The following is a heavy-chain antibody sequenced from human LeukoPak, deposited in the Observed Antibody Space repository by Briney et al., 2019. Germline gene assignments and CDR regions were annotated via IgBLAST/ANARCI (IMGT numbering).Heavy chain of an antibody. D-gene: IGHD3-9*01. V-gene: IGHV1-18*01. CDR2: ISAYNGNT. Sequence: ASVNVSCKASGYTFTSYSISWMRHAPGQGLEWMGLISAYNGNTNYAQNLHGTVTITTNTSTSTAYMELRSLRSDDTTVYYCARAPDYDILTGYGSDPNFDYWGQGTLVSVSS. CDR3: ARAPDYDILTGYGSDPNFDY. J-gene: IGHJ4*02. CDR1: GYTFTSYS.